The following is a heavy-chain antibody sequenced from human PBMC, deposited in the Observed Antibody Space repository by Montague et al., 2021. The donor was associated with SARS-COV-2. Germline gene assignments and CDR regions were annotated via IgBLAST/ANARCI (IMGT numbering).Heavy chain of an antibody. CDR3: ARDHMTILFMAYYYGMDA. Sequence: SETLSLTCTVSGGSISSYYWSWIRQPAGKGLEWIGRIYPSGSTKYNPSLKSRVTMSVDTSKNQFSLKLSSVTAADTAVYYCARDHMTILFMAYYYGMDAWGQGTTVTVSS. CDR2: IYPSGST. J-gene: IGHJ6*02. CDR1: GGSISSYY. D-gene: IGHD4/OR15-4a*01. V-gene: IGHV4-4*07.